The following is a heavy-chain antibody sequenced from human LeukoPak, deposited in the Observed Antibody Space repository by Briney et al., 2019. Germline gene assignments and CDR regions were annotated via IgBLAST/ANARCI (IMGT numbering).Heavy chain of an antibody. CDR1: GYTFTSYG. V-gene: IGHV1-18*01. Sequence: ASVKVSSKASGYTFTSYGISWVRQAPGQGLEWMGWISAYNGNTNYAQKLQGRVTMTTDTSTSTAYMELRSLRSDDTAVYYCAVYYYDSSGYYSPLTAYDYWGQGTLVTVSS. CDR2: ISAYNGNT. CDR3: AVYYYDSSGYYSPLTAYDY. J-gene: IGHJ4*02. D-gene: IGHD3-22*01.